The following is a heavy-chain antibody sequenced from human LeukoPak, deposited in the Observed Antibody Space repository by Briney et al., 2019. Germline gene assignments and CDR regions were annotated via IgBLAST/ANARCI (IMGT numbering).Heavy chain of an antibody. CDR1: GGSISSSSSY. J-gene: IGHJ4*02. V-gene: IGHV4-39*07. CDR2: IYCSGST. D-gene: IGHD2-15*01. Sequence: SETLSLTCTLSGGSISSSSSYWGWLRQPPEKGLEWIGSIYCSGSTYYNPSLKSRVTISVDTSKNQFSLKVSSVTAADTAVYYCARRDEGWFDYWGQRTLVTVS. CDR3: ARRDEGWFDY.